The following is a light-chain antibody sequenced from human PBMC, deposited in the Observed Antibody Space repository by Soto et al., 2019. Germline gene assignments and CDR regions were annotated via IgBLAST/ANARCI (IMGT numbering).Light chain of an antibody. Sequence: IVLTQSPATLSLWPGETAILSCRASQTVSSYLSWYQHKPGQAPRLLIYDASKRAPGIPARFSGSGSGTDFTLTISSLEPEDFAVYYRQQRSTSITFVQGTRLEIE. J-gene: IGKJ5*01. CDR3: QQRSTSIT. CDR1: QTVSSY. CDR2: DAS. V-gene: IGKV3-11*01.